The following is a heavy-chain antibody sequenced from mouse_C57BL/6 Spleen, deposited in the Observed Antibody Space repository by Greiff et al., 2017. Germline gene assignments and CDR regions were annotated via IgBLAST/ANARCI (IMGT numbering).Heavy chain of an antibody. V-gene: IGHV1-42*01. CDR1: GYSFTGYY. CDR2: INPSTGGT. CDR3: ARAGSYGSDLLYAMVY. D-gene: IGHD2-2*01. Sequence: VQLQQSGPELVKPGASVKISCKASGYSFTGYYMNWVKQSPERSLEWIGEINPSTGGTTYNQKFKAKSTLTVDKSSSTAYMQLKSLTSDDSAVYYCARAGSYGSDLLYAMVYMGQGSSAAVS. J-gene: IGHJ4*01.